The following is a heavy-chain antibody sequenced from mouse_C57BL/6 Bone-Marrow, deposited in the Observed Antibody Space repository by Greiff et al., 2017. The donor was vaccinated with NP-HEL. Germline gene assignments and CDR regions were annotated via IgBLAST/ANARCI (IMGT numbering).Heavy chain of an antibody. CDR1: GFTFSSYA. CDR3: AREDWDWFAY. J-gene: IGHJ3*01. V-gene: IGHV5-4*01. CDR2: ISDGGSYT. D-gene: IGHD4-1*01. Sequence: DVMLVESGGGLVKPGGSLKLSCAASGFTFSSYAMSWVRQTPEKRLEWVATISDGGSYTYYPDNVKGRFTISRDNAKNNLYLQMSHLKSEDTAMYYCAREDWDWFAYWGQGTLVTVSA.